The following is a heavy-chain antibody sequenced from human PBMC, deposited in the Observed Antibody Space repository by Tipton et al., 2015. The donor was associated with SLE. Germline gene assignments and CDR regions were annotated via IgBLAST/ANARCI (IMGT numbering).Heavy chain of an antibody. CDR2: IYYSGGT. V-gene: IGHV4-59*11. D-gene: IGHD6-19*01. CDR1: GGSISSHY. CDR3: ARETSSLFDY. Sequence: TLSLTCTVSGGSISSHYWSWIRQPPGKGLGWIGYIYYSGGTNYNPSLTSRVTISVDTSKNQFSLKLSSVTAADTAVYYCARETSSLFDYWGQGTLVTVSS. J-gene: IGHJ4*02.